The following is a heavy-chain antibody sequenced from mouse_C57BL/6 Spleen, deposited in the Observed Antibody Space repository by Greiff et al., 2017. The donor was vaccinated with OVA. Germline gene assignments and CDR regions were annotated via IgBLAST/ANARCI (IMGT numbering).Heavy chain of an antibody. Sequence: VQRVESGPGLVQPSQSLSITCTVSGFSLTSYGVHWVRQPPGKGLEWLGVIWSGGSTDYNAAFISRLSISKDNSKSQVFFKMNSLQADDTAIYYCAKDWDGYYAMDYWGQGTSVTVSS. CDR3: AKDWDGYYAMDY. V-gene: IGHV2-4*01. J-gene: IGHJ4*01. CDR2: IWSGGST. CDR1: GFSLTSYG. D-gene: IGHD4-1*01.